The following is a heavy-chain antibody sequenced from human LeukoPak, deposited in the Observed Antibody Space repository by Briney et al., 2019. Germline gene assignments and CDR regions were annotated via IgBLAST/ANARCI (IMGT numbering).Heavy chain of an antibody. CDR2: IYSGGST. J-gene: IGHJ4*02. Sequence: PGGSLRLSCAASGFTFNSYSMSWVRQAPGKGLEWVSVIYSGGSTYYADSVKGRFTISRDNSKNTLYLQMNSLRAEDTAVYYCARAGYSSGQDDYWGQGTLVTVSS. D-gene: IGHD6-25*01. V-gene: IGHV3-53*01. CDR3: ARAGYSSGQDDY. CDR1: GFTFNSYS.